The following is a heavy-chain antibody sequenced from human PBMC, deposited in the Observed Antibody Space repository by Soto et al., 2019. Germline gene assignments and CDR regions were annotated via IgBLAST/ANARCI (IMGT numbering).Heavy chain of an antibody. Sequence: PSETLSLTCTVSGGSISSGGYYWSWIRQHPGKGLEWIGYIYYSGSTYYNPSLKSRVTISVDTSKNQFSLKLSSVTAADTAVYYCARGRNPKGSSPYYFDYWGQGTLVTVSS. V-gene: IGHV4-31*03. J-gene: IGHJ4*02. CDR3: ARGRNPKGSSPYYFDY. CDR1: GGSISSGGYY. CDR2: IYYSGST. D-gene: IGHD1-26*01.